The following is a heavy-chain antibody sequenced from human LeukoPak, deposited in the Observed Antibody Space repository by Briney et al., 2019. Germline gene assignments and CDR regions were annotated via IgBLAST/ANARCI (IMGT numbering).Heavy chain of an antibody. CDR3: AREWN. J-gene: IGHJ4*02. CDR1: GFTFRTDW. Sequence: PTGGSLRPSCVASGFTFRTDWMSWVRQAPGKGPEWVASIKDDGSEIYYVDSVRGRFTISRDNAKDSLYLQMNSLRAEDTAVYYCAREWNWGQGSLVTVSS. CDR2: IKDDGSEI. V-gene: IGHV3-7*01.